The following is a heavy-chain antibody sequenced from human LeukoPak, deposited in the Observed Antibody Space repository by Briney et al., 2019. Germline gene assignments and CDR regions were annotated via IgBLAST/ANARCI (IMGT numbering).Heavy chain of an antibody. J-gene: IGHJ4*02. D-gene: IGHD6-13*01. CDR3: ARDRSSSRDLDY. Sequence: PGGSLRLSCAASGFTLSSYSMNWVRQAPGKGLEWVSCISSSSGSYIYYADSVKGRFTISRDNAKNSLYLQMNSLRAEDTAVYYCARDRSSSRDLDYWGQGTLVTVSS. CDR1: GFTLSSYS. V-gene: IGHV3-21*01. CDR2: ISSSSGSYI.